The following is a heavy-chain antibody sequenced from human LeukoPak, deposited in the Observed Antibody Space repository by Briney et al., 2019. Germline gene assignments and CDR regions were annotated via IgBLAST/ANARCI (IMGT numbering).Heavy chain of an antibody. CDR2: INAGNDNT. CDR1: GYTFTSYA. D-gene: IGHD6-19*01. V-gene: IGHV1-3*01. Sequence: ASVKVSCKASGYTFTSYAIHWVRRAPGQRLEWMGWINAGNDNTKYSQNFQGRVTITRDTSASTTYMELSSLRSEDTAVYYCARDPRPIAVSPYNWFDPWGQGTLVTVSS. J-gene: IGHJ5*02. CDR3: ARDPRPIAVSPYNWFDP.